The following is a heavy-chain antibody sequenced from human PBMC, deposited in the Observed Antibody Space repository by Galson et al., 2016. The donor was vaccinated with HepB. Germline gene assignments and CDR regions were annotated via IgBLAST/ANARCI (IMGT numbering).Heavy chain of an antibody. CDR2: ISYDGGRK. J-gene: IGHJ4*02. Sequence: SLRLSCAASGFTFNTYGMHWVRQAPGKGLEWVAVISYDGGRKYYADPEKGRSTNSRDNSKNTMHLQMNILRVEDTAVYYWAKKHPGGCAQTIDYWGQGTLVTVSS. V-gene: IGHV3-30*18. CDR3: AKKHPGGCAQTIDY. CDR1: GFTFNTYG. D-gene: IGHD2-15*01.